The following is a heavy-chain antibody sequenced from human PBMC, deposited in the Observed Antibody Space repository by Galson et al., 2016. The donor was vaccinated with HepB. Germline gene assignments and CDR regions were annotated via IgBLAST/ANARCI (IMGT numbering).Heavy chain of an antibody. CDR3: ARDYTWGACDI. CDR1: GFIFTNYA. Sequence: SLRLSCAASGFIFTNYAMSWVRQAPGKGLEWVSAISTGGGGTYYADSVKGRFTISRGNSKNTLYLQMNSLRAEDTAIYYCARDYTWGACDIWGHGTLVTVSS. J-gene: IGHJ3*02. D-gene: IGHD2-2*02. CDR2: ISTGGGGT. V-gene: IGHV3-23*01.